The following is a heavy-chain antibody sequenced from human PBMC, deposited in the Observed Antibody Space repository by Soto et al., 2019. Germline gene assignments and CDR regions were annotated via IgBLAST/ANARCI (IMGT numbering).Heavy chain of an antibody. D-gene: IGHD2-8*02. J-gene: IGHJ3*02. CDR2: IIPLFDAA. CDR3: ARAWGRTGDGPNKDGFDI. CDR1: GGSIKDYA. Sequence: QMQLLQSEAEVKKPGSSVKVSCASFGGSIKDYAFNWVRQAPGQGLEWMGGIIPLFDAADYAQQFQGRVTVTADASTNSVYMDLSRLRSEDTAVYYCARAWGRTGDGPNKDGFDIWGQGTMVTVSS. V-gene: IGHV1-69*01.